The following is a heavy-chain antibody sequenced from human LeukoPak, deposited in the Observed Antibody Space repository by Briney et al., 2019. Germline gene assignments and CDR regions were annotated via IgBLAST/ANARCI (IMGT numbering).Heavy chain of an antibody. CDR2: ISSSGSTI. Sequence: GGSLRLSCAASGFTFSSYEMNWVRQAPGKGLEWVSYISSSGSTIYYADSVKGRFTISRDNAKNSLYLQMNSLRAEDTAVYYCANEAIWFGELLGYFQHWGQGTLVTVSS. J-gene: IGHJ1*01. CDR1: GFTFSSYE. CDR3: ANEAIWFGELLGYFQH. D-gene: IGHD3-10*01. V-gene: IGHV3-48*03.